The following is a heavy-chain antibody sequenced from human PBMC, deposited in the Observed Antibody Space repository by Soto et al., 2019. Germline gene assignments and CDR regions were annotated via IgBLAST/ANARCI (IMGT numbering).Heavy chain of an antibody. CDR3: VTNSGWFNT. V-gene: IGHV3-23*01. J-gene: IGHJ1*01. CDR2: FDGSGGST. CDR1: GFPFGTTD. Sequence: QLLQSGGGLVQPGGSLTLSCAASGFPFGTTDMSWVRQAPGEGLEWVSTFDGSGGSTFYADSVKGRFTSSRDNSRTTVYLPMTSLRGDDTARYYCVTNSGWFNTWGQGAMVPVSS. D-gene: IGHD6-19*01.